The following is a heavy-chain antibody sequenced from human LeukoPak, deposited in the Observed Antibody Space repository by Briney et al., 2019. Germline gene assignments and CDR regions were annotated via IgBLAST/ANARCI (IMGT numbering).Heavy chain of an antibody. CDR2: ISYDGSNK. CDR3: AKQVVVADGYFDY. D-gene: IGHD2-15*01. J-gene: IGHJ4*02. V-gene: IGHV3-30-3*02. Sequence: GGSLRLSCAASGFTFSSYAMHWVRQAPGRGLEWVAVISYDGSNKYYADSVKGRFTISRDNSKNTLYLQMNSLRAEDTAVYYCAKQVVVADGYFDYWGQGTLVTVSS. CDR1: GFTFSSYA.